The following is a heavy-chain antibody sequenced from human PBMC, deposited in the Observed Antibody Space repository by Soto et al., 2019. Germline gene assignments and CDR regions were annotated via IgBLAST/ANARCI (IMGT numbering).Heavy chain of an antibody. J-gene: IGHJ4*02. CDR2: IYSSGST. V-gene: IGHV4-59*01. CDR3: ARDHPHSYGVYYFDY. D-gene: IGHD5-18*01. CDR1: GGSISNYY. Sequence: SETQSLTCTVSGGSISNYYWNWIRQSPGKGLEWIGYIYSSGSTHYNPSLQNRVTISIDTSKNQVSLNVNSVTAADTAVYYCARDHPHSYGVYYFDYWGQGTPVTVSS.